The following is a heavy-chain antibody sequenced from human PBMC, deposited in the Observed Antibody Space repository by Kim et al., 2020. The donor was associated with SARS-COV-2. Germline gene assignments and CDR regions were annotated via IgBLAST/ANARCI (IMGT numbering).Heavy chain of an antibody. Sequence: SETLSLTCTVSGGSISSSSYYWGWIRQPPGKGLEWIGSIYYSGSTYYNPSLKSQVTISVDTSKNQFSLKLSSVTAADTAVYYCAREYAGGRYYFDYWGQGTLVTVSS. CDR2: IYYSGST. CDR3: AREYAGGRYYFDY. V-gene: IGHV4-39*07. D-gene: IGHD3-16*01. CDR1: GGSISSSSYY. J-gene: IGHJ4*02.